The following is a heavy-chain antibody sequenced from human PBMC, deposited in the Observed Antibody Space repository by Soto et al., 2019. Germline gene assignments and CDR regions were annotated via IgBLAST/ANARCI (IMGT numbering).Heavy chain of an antibody. CDR3: ARDRTGIAVAGTGPNWFDP. CDR2: IIPIFGTA. D-gene: IGHD6-19*01. J-gene: IGHJ5*02. V-gene: IGHV1-69*12. Sequence: QVQLVQSGAEVKKPGSSVKVSCKASGGTFSSYAISWVRQAPGQGLEWMGGIIPIFGTANYAQKFQGRVTITADEXXSXAXXELSSLRSEDTAVYYCARDRTGIAVAGTGPNWFDPWGQGTLVTVSS. CDR1: GGTFSSYA.